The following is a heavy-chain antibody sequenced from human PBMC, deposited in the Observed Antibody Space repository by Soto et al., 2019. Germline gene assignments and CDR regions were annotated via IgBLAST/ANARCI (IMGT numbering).Heavy chain of an antibody. Sequence: GGSLRLSCVTSGFTFTSYAMSWVRRAPGKGLEWVSAMSGTGGITYYADSVKGRFTISRDSSKNTVYLQMNSLRAEDTAVYHCASTLFWSGYRFDYWGQGTVVTVSS. J-gene: IGHJ4*02. CDR1: GFTFTSYA. CDR2: MSGTGGIT. D-gene: IGHD3-3*01. V-gene: IGHV3-23*01. CDR3: ASTLFWSGYRFDY.